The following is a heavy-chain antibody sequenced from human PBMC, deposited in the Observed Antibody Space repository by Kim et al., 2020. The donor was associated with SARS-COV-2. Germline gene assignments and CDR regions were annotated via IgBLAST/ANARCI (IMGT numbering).Heavy chain of an antibody. V-gene: IGHV3-43*02. CDR1: GFTFDDYA. J-gene: IGHJ6*02. CDR2: ISGDGGST. D-gene: IGHD1-26*01. CDR3: AKDHQHIHDSGSGGSYYYYGMDV. Sequence: GGSLRLSCAASGFTFDDYAMHWVRQAPGKGLEWVSLISGDGGSTYYADSVKGRFTISRDNSKNSLYLQMNSLRTEDTALYYCAKDHQHIHDSGSGGSYYYYGMDVWGQGTTVTVSS.